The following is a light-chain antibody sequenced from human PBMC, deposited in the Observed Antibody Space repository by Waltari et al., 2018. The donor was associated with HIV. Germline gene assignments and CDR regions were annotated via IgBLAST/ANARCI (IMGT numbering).Light chain of an antibody. CDR1: QSVLYSSNNKNY. J-gene: IGKJ4*01. Sequence: DIVMTQSPDSLAVSLGERATNNCKSSQSVLYSSNNKNYLAWYQQKPGQPPKLLIYWASTREFGVPDRFSGSGSGTDFTLTISSLQAEDVALYYCQQYYSTPLTFGGGTKVEIK. CDR2: WAS. CDR3: QQYYSTPLT. V-gene: IGKV4-1*01.